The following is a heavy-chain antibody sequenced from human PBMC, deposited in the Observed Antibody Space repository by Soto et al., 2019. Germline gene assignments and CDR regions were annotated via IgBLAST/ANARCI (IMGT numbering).Heavy chain of an antibody. CDR2: IDPSDSYT. CDR3: ASKYCSGGSCTPRVVPYYGMDV. Sequence: PGESLKISCKGSGYSFTSYWIGWVRQMPGKGLEWMGRIDPSDSYTNYSPSFQGHVTISADKSISTAYLQWSSLKASDTAMYYCASKYCSGGSCTPRVVPYYGMDVWGQGTTVTVSS. CDR1: GYSFTSYW. V-gene: IGHV5-10-1*01. J-gene: IGHJ6*02. D-gene: IGHD2-15*01.